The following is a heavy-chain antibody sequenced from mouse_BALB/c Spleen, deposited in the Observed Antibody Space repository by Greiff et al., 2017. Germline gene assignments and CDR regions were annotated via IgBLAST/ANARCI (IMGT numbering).Heavy chain of an antibody. V-gene: IGHV5-4*02. CDR2: ISDGGSYT. CDR1: GFTFSDYY. Sequence: EVKLVESGGGLVKPGGSLKLSCAASGFTFSDYYMYWVRQTPEKRLEWVATISDGGSYTYYPDSVKGRFTISRDNAKNNLYLQMSSLKSEDTAMYYCARGPYYRYDGFAYWGQGTLVTVSA. J-gene: IGHJ3*01. D-gene: IGHD2-14*01. CDR3: ARGPYYRYDGFAY.